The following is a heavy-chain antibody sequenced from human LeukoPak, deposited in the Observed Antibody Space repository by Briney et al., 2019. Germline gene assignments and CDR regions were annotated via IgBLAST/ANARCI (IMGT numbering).Heavy chain of an antibody. D-gene: IGHD3-3*02. CDR1: GFTLSNYP. CDR3: AKAGVISGWDY. J-gene: IGHJ4*02. V-gene: IGHV3-23*01. CDR2: IGEEKSGSWT. Sequence: GGSLRLSCAASGFTLSNYPMGWVRQAPVKGLEWLSAIGEEKSGSWTKSADSVKGRFTISRDNSENTLYLQMDSLTVEDTAAYYCAKAGVISGWDYWGQGVLVTVSS.